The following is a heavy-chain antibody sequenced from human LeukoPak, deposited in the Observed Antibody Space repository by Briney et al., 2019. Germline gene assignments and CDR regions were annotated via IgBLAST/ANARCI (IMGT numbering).Heavy chain of an antibody. J-gene: IGHJ4*02. Sequence: SETLSLTCTVSGGSISSSSYYWGWIRQPPGKGLEWIGSIYYSGSTYYNPSLKSRVTISVDTSKNQFSLKLSSVTAADTAVYYCARGKGRWGYFDYWGQGTLVTVSS. V-gene: IGHV4-39*07. CDR2: IYYSGST. CDR1: GGSISSSSYY. D-gene: IGHD7-27*01. CDR3: ARGKGRWGYFDY.